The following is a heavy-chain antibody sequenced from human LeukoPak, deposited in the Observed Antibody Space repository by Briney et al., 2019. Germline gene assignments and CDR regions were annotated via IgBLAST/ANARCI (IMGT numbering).Heavy chain of an antibody. CDR1: GFTFSSYG. D-gene: IGHD3-16*01. V-gene: IGHV3-30*18. Sequence: PGGSLRLSCAASGFTFSSYGMHWVRQAPGKGLEWVAVISYDGSNKYYADSVKGRFTISRDNSKNTLYLQMNSLRTEDTAVYYCANLRGLIDPWGQGTLVTVSS. CDR3: ANLRGLIDP. J-gene: IGHJ5*02. CDR2: ISYDGSNK.